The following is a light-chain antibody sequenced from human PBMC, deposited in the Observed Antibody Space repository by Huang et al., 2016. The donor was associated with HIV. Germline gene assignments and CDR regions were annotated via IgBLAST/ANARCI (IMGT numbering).Light chain of an antibody. Sequence: IRMTQSPSSLSASTGDRVTITCRANQDINNFLAWYQQRPGSVPKLLIYAASTLQSGVPSRFSGNGSGTDFTLTISSLQAEDVAVYYCQQYYSTPRGFGQGTKLEIK. J-gene: IGKJ2*03. CDR2: AAS. CDR1: QDINNF. V-gene: IGKV1-8*01. CDR3: QQYYSTPRG.